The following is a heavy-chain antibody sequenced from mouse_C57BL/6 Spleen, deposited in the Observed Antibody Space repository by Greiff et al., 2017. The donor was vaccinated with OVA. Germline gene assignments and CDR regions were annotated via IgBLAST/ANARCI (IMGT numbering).Heavy chain of an antibody. CDR1: GFTFSDYY. CDR3: AREDYGSSRYFDV. V-gene: IGHV5-16*01. Sequence: EVKVVESEGGLVQPGSSMKLSSTASGFTFSDYYMAWVRQVPEKGLEWVANINYDGSSTYYLDSLKSRFIISRDNAKNILYLQMSSLKSEDTATYYCAREDYGSSRYFDVWGTGTTVTVSS. CDR2: INYDGSST. D-gene: IGHD1-1*01. J-gene: IGHJ1*03.